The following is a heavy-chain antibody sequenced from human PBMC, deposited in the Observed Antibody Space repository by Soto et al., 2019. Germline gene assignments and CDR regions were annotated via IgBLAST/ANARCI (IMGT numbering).Heavy chain of an antibody. V-gene: IGHV4-34*01. CDR3: ARVTSRYDFWSGYYVYGMDV. J-gene: IGHJ6*02. CDR2: INHSGST. Sequence: SETLSLTCAVYGGSFSGYYWSWIRQPPGKGLEWIGEINHSGSTNYNPSLKSRVTISVDTSKNQFSLKLSSVTAADTAVYYCARVTSRYDFWSGYYVYGMDVWGQGTTVTVSS. D-gene: IGHD3-3*01. CDR1: GGSFSGYY.